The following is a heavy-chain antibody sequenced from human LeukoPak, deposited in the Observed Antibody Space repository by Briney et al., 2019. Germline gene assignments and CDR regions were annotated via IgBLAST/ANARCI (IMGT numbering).Heavy chain of an antibody. Sequence: SETLSLTCTVSGGSISSYYWSWIRQPAGKGLEWIGRIYTSGSTNYNPSLKSRVTMSVDTSKNQFSLKLSSVTAADTAVYYCARNRYYYDRSGYWGTSYYYYYMDVWGKGTTVTISS. D-gene: IGHD3-22*01. CDR1: GGSISSYY. CDR3: ARNRYYYDRSGYWGTSYYYYYMDV. V-gene: IGHV4-4*07. CDR2: IYTSGST. J-gene: IGHJ6*03.